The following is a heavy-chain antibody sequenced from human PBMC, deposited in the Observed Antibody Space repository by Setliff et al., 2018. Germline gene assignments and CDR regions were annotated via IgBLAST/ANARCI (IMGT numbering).Heavy chain of an antibody. D-gene: IGHD3-10*01. V-gene: IGHV4-39*07. CDR2: TYYSGNT. CDR1: GASVSGNSYY. Sequence: SETLSLTCTVSGASVSGNSYYWGWIRQPPGKGLEWIASTYYSGNTYYNPSLKSRVTISVDTSKNQFSLKLTSVTAADTAVYYCARAMVRGLTSRFCFDPWGQGTLVTVS. CDR3: ARAMVRGLTSRFCFDP. J-gene: IGHJ5*02.